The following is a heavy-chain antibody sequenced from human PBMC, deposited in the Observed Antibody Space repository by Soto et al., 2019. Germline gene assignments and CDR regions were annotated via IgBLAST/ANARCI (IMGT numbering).Heavy chain of an antibody. Sequence: SVKVSCKASGGTFSIYSISWVRQAPGQGLEWMGGIIPIFGTANYAQKFQGRVTITADESTSTAYMELSSLRSEDTAVYYCARDESDDYKTQLWGQGTLVTVSS. J-gene: IGHJ4*02. CDR1: GGTFSIYS. CDR2: IIPIFGTA. V-gene: IGHV1-69*13. CDR3: ARDESDDYKTQL. D-gene: IGHD4-4*01.